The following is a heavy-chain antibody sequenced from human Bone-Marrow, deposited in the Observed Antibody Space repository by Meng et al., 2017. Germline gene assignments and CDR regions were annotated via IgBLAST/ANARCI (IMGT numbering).Heavy chain of an antibody. CDR1: GDLISSYY. D-gene: IGHD6-19*01. CDR3: ARAGGVAVAGIFLGFDP. J-gene: IGHJ5*02. CDR2: IYTSGST. Sequence: QVQLLDSGPGLVVPSDTLSHTCHVSGDLISSYYGSWIRHPAWQVLARIARIYTSGSTNYNPSLKSRVTMSVDTSKHQFSLKLSSVTAADTAVYYCARAGGVAVAGIFLGFDPWGQGTLVTVSS. V-gene: IGHV4-4*07.